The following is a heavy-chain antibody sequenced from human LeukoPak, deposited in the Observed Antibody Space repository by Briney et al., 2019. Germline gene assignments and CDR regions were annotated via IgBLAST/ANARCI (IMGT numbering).Heavy chain of an antibody. V-gene: IGHV4-61*08. J-gene: IGHJ4*02. D-gene: IGHD1-7*01. Sequence: PSETLSLTCTVSGGSISSGGDYWSWIRQHPGKGLEWIGYIYYSGSTYSNPSLQSRVTISVDTSKNQFSLKLSSVTAADTAVYYCARGLGNWNYKGRKGDFDYWGQGTLVTVSS. CDR2: IYYSGST. CDR3: ARGLGNWNYKGRKGDFDY. CDR1: GGSISSGGDY.